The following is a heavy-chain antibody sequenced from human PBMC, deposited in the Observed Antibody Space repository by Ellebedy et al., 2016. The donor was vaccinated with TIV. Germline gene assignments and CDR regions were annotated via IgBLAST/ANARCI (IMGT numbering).Heavy chain of an antibody. V-gene: IGHV1-69*06. CDR3: ARDDPVVGKGKAYYYYAMDV. D-gene: IGHD6-19*01. J-gene: IGHJ6*02. CDR1: GGTFSSYA. Sequence: ASVKVSCKASGGTFSSYAISWVRQAPGQGLEWMGGIIPIFGTANYAQKFQGRVTITADKSTSTAYMELSSLRSEDTAVYYCARDDPVVGKGKAYYYYAMDVWGQGTTVTVSS. CDR2: IIPIFGTA.